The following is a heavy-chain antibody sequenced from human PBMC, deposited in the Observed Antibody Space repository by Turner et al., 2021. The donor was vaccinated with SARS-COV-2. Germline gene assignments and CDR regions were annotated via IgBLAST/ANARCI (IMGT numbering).Heavy chain of an antibody. J-gene: IGHJ6*02. CDR1: GYTFTSYD. CDR2: MNPNSVNA. Sequence: QLQLFNAGAEVKKPGDSGKVSCKASGYTFTSYDINWVRQATGQWLAWMGLMNPNSVNAGYTQKFQGRFTMTRITSISKAYMEMSKLKSDDTAVDYSASHDKASETNPGLYGMDVWGQGTTVTVSS. V-gene: IGHV1-8*01. CDR3: ASHDKASETNPGLYGMDV. D-gene: IGHD1-7*01.